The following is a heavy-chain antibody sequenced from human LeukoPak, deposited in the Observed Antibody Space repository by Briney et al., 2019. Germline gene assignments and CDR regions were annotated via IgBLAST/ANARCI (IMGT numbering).Heavy chain of an antibody. CDR1: GFTFSSYA. CDR2: ISGSGGST. CDR3: ATGEEWELLNY. Sequence: GGSLRLSCAASGFTFSSYAMSWVRQAPGKGLEWVSAISGSGGSTYYADSVKGRFTISRDNSKNTLYLQMNSLRAEDTAVYYCATGEEWELLNYWGQGTLVTVSS. V-gene: IGHV3-23*01. J-gene: IGHJ4*02. D-gene: IGHD1-26*01.